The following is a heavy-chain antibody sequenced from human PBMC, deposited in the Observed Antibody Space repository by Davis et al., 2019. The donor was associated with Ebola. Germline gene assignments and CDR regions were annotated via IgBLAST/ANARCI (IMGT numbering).Heavy chain of an antibody. CDR2: ISSSSSYI. Sequence: GESLKISCAASGFTFSSYSMNWVRQAPGKGLEWVSSISSSSSYIYYADSVKGRFTISRDNAKNSLYLQMNSLRAEDTAVYYCARDEDDFWSGYNYYYYYGMDVWGQGTTVTVSS. CDR1: GFTFSSYS. D-gene: IGHD3-3*01. V-gene: IGHV3-21*01. CDR3: ARDEDDFWSGYNYYYYYGMDV. J-gene: IGHJ6*02.